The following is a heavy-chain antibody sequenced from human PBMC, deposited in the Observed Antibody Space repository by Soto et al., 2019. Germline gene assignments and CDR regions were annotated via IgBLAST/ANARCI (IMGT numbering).Heavy chain of an antibody. Sequence: QVHLVQSGAEVKRPGASVKVSCKASGYTFTGNYIHWVRQAPGQGLEWMGWVNPDNGGTTSAEKFQGRGNMTRDPSVPPAYMELYRLTSDDTAVYYCARDPRPPSGWLGFWEYGMDVWGQGTTVTVSS. CDR3: ARDPRPPSGWLGFWEYGMDV. CDR2: VNPDNGGT. J-gene: IGHJ6*02. V-gene: IGHV1-2*02. CDR1: GYTFTGNY. D-gene: IGHD3-3*01.